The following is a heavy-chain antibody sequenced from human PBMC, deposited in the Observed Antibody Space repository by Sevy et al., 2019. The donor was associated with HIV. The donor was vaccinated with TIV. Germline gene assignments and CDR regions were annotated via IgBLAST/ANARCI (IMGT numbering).Heavy chain of an antibody. J-gene: IGHJ4*02. CDR1: GYSFSSYW. Sequence: RRGESLKISCKGSGYSFSSYWIGWVRQMPGKGLEWMGMIFPEDSDTTYSPSFQGQVTISADKSITTAYLQWSSLKASDTAMYYCARPAGFYDNSGYSFIDSWGQGTLVTVSS. D-gene: IGHD3-22*01. CDR3: ARPAGFYDNSGYSFIDS. CDR2: IFPEDSDT. V-gene: IGHV5-51*01.